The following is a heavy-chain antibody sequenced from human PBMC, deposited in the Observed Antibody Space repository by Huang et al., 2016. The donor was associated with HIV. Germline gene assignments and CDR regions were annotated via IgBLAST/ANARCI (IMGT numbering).Heavy chain of an antibody. Sequence: QVQLGESGGGVVQPEKSLRLSCAASGFDFSSYAMNWVRQAPGKGPQMVAVISNDGNNTYYSDSVKGRFIISRDNSKNTLYLQMNSLRGEDTAIYYCARGGILGTSWYRPFDYWGQGTLVTVSS. CDR1: GFDFSSYA. CDR2: ISNDGNNT. D-gene: IGHD6-13*01. CDR3: ARGGILGTSWYRPFDY. J-gene: IGHJ4*02. V-gene: IGHV3-30-3*01.